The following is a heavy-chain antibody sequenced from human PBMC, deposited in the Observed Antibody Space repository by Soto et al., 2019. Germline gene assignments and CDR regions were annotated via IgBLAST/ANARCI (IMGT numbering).Heavy chain of an antibody. CDR2: ISGSGGSI. V-gene: IGHV3-23*01. J-gene: IGHJ5*02. CDR1: GFTFSSYA. Sequence: GGSLRLSCVASGFTFSSYAMNWVRQAPGMGLEWVSTISGSGGSIYYADSVKGRFAISRDNSKNTLFLQMSSLRVEDTAVYYCARLLPHYYDSSGYLNWFWFDPWGQGTLVTVSS. D-gene: IGHD3-22*01. CDR3: ARLLPHYYDSSGYLNWFWFDP.